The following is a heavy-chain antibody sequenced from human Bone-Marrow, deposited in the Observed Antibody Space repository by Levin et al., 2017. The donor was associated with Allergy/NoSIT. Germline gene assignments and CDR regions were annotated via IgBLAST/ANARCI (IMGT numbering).Heavy chain of an antibody. J-gene: IGHJ4*02. V-gene: IGHV3-30-3*01. D-gene: IGHD2-21*01. CDR1: GFTFRTYA. Sequence: PGGSLRLSCAASGFTFRTYAMHWVRQAPGKGLEWVAFISWDANTIYYADSVRGRFTISRDDSKNMVFLQMNSLRPEDTAVYYCARDRSMTYSFDYCGQGTLVTVSS. CDR3: ARDRSMTYSFDY. CDR2: ISWDANTI.